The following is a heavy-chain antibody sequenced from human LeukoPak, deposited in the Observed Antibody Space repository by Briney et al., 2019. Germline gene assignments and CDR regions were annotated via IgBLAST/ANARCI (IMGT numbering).Heavy chain of an antibody. J-gene: IGHJ5*02. V-gene: IGHV1-46*01. CDR1: GYTFTSYY. D-gene: IGHD3-10*01. CDR3: ARDPTPEPPYYYGSFDP. Sequence: ASVKVSCKASGYTFTSYYMHWVRQAPGQGLEWMGIINPSGGSTSYAQKFQGRVTMTRDMSTSTVYMELSSLRSEDTAVYYCARDPTPEPPYYYGSFDPWGQGTLVTVSS. CDR2: INPSGGST.